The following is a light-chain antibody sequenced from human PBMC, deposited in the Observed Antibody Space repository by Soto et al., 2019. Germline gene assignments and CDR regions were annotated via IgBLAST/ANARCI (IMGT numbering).Light chain of an antibody. CDR2: DVS. V-gene: IGLV2-14*03. J-gene: IGLJ2*01. Sequence: QSALTQPASESGSPGQSITISCTGTSSDIGSYNYVSWYQRHPGRAPKLLIYDVSYRPSGISDRFSGSKSGYTASLTISGLQTEDEADYYCSFYSSGYTVFGGGTKLTVL. CDR1: SSDIGSYNY. CDR3: SFYSSGYTV.